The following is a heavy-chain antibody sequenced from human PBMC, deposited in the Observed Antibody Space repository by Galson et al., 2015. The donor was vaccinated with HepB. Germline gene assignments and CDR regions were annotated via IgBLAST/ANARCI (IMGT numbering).Heavy chain of an antibody. Sequence: SLRLSCATSGFTFSSYFMSWVRQAPGKGLEWVSSISNSANYRYCADSMKGRFIISRDDAKDSLSLQINSLRAEDTAVYYCARDSSDWHTFDLWGQGTLVTVSS. CDR3: ARDSSDWHTFDL. CDR1: GFTFSSYF. V-gene: IGHV3-21*01. CDR2: ISNSANYR. D-gene: IGHD6-19*01. J-gene: IGHJ5*02.